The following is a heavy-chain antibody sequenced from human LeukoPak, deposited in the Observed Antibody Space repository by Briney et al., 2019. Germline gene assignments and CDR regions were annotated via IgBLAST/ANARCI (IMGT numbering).Heavy chain of an antibody. CDR3: ARARIVMVRGVITTGFQH. J-gene: IGHJ1*01. D-gene: IGHD3-10*01. CDR1: GYTFTGYY. CDR2: INPNSGGT. V-gene: IGHV1-2*02. Sequence: ASVKVSCKASGYTFTGYYMHWVRQAPGQGLEWMGWINPNSGGTNYAQKFKGRVTMTRDTSIGTAYMELSRLRSDDTAVYYCARARIVMVRGVITTGFQHWGQGTLVTVSS.